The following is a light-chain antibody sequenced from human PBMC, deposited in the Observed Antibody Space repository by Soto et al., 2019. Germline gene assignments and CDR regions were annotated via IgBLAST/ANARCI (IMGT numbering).Light chain of an antibody. CDR3: SSYAVSNNWN. CDR2: EVS. Sequence: QSALTQPPSASGSPGQSVTISCTGTSSDVGGYNYVSWYQQHPGKAPKLMIYEVSKRPSGVPDRFSGSKSGNTASLTVSGLHAEDEADYYCSSYAVSNNWNFGTGTKLTVL. V-gene: IGLV2-8*01. J-gene: IGLJ1*01. CDR1: SSDVGGYNY.